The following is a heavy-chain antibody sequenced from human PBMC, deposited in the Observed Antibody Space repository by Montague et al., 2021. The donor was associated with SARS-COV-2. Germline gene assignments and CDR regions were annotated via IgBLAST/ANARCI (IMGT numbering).Heavy chain of an antibody. V-gene: IGHV4-61*01. Sequence: SETLSLTCTVSGGSVSSANYFWSWIRQPPGKGLEGIGYIFYSGSTNYNPSLKSRVTLSVDTSKNQFSLRLRSVTAADTAVYYCARSLSYFWFDPWGQGTLVTVSS. J-gene: IGHJ5*02. CDR3: ARSLSYFWFDP. CDR1: GGSVSSANYF. D-gene: IGHD2-21*01. CDR2: IFYSGST.